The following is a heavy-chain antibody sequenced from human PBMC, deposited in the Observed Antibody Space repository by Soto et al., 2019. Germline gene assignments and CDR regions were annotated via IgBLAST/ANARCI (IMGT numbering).Heavy chain of an antibody. Sequence: SETLSLTCTVSGGSFSSAAYYWTWIRQPPGKGLEWIGYIYYSGSTYYNPSLKSRVTISLDTSKNQFSLKLTSVTAADTAVYYCVRAHGDYPHLASWGQGTLATVPQ. J-gene: IGHJ4*02. CDR2: IYYSGST. CDR1: GGSFSSAAYY. D-gene: IGHD4-17*01. V-gene: IGHV4-30-4*01. CDR3: VRAHGDYPHLAS.